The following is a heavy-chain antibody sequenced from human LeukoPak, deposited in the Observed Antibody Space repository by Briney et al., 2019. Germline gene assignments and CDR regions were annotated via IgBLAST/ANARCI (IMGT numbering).Heavy chain of an antibody. CDR3: AKVFRKDGDFHLFDY. CDR2: ISGSRT. V-gene: IGHV3-23*01. CDR1: GFTFSSYA. J-gene: IGHJ4*02. D-gene: IGHD4-17*01. Sequence: GGSLRLSCAASGFTFSSYAMSWVRQAPGKGLEWVSAISGSRTYYADSVKGRFTISRDNSKNTLSLQMNSLRAEDTAVYYCAKVFRKDGDFHLFDYWGQGTLVTVSS.